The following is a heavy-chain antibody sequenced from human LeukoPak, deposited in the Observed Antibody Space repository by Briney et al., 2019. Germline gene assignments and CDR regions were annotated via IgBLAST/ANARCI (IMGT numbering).Heavy chain of an antibody. J-gene: IGHJ4*02. Sequence: PSETLSLTCAVYGGSFSAYYWSWIRQPPGKGLEWIGEINHRGITNYTPSLKSRVTISVDTSKKQLSLKLNFVTAADTAVYYCARPSAPEEEWGQGTLVTVSS. V-gene: IGHV4-34*01. CDR1: GGSFSAYY. CDR2: INHRGIT. CDR3: ARPSAPEEE.